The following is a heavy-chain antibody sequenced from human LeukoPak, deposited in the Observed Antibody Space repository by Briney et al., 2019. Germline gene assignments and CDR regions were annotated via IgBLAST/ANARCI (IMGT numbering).Heavy chain of an antibody. CDR2: ISGGGYTT. CDR3: AKDLGPSHTNYFDY. D-gene: IGHD3-16*01. J-gene: IGHJ4*02. V-gene: IGHV3-23*01. Sequence: GGSLRLSCAASRFTFSSFAMSWVRQAPGKGLEWVSAISGGGYTTYYAGSVKGRFTISRDNSKNTLYLQMNSLRAEDTAVYYCAKDLGPSHTNYFDYWGQGTLVTVSS. CDR1: RFTFSSFA.